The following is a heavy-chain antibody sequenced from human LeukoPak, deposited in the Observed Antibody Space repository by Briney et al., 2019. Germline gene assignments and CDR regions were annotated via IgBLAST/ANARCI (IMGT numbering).Heavy chain of an antibody. V-gene: IGHV4-38-2*02. CDR3: ARVEVITNDAFDI. D-gene: IGHD3-22*01. CDR2: IYHSGST. Sequence: PSETLSLTCTASGYSISSGYYWGWIRQPPGKGLEWIGSIYHSGSTYYNPSLKSRVTISVDTSKNQFSLKLSSVTAADTAVYYCARVEVITNDAFDIWGQGTMVTVSS. CDR1: GYSISSGYY. J-gene: IGHJ3*02.